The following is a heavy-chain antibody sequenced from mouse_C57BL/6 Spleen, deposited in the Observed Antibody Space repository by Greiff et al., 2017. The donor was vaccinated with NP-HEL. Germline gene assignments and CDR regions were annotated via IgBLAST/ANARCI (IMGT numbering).Heavy chain of an antibody. CDR3: VREGSYYVYYAMDY. J-gene: IGHJ4*01. Sequence: EVKLMESGGGLVQPKGSLKLSCAASGFTFNTYAMHWVRQAPGKGLEWVARIRSKSSNYATYYADSVTDTFTISRDDSHSMLYLQMNNLKTEDTAMYYCVREGSYYVYYAMDYWGQGTSVTVSS. CDR2: IRSKSSNYAT. D-gene: IGHD1-1*01. CDR1: GFTFNTYA. V-gene: IGHV10-3*01.